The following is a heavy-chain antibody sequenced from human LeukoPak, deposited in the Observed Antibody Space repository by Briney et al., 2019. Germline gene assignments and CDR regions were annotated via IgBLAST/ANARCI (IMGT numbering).Heavy chain of an antibody. J-gene: IGHJ4*02. CDR3: ARDAKYYFGSRTYFFFEY. V-gene: IGHV4-4*07. Sequence: SETLSLTCTVSGGSFSSYYWSWIRQPAGKGLEWIGHIYTSGTTNYNPSLKSRVTMSIDTSKNQFSLKLSSVTAADTAIYYCARDAKYYFGSRTYFFFEYWGQGTLLTVYS. CDR2: IYTSGTT. D-gene: IGHD3-10*01. CDR1: GGSFSSYY.